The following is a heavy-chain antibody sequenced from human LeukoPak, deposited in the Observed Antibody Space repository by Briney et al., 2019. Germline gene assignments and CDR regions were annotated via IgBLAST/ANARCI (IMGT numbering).Heavy chain of an antibody. CDR1: GGSFSGYY. V-gene: IGHV4-34*01. D-gene: IGHD2-2*01. CDR2: INHSGST. Sequence: PSETLSLTCAVYGGSFSGYYWSWIRQPPGKGLEWIGEINHSGSTNYNPSLKSRVTISVDTSKNQFSLKLSSVTAADTAVYYCARTRSSPTFGDIVVVPAASRVYYFDYWGQGTLVTVSS. CDR3: ARTRSSPTFGDIVVVPAASRVYYFDY. J-gene: IGHJ4*02.